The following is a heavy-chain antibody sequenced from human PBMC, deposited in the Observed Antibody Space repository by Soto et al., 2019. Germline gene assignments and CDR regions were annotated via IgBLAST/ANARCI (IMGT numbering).Heavy chain of an antibody. J-gene: IGHJ6*03. Sequence: ASVKVSCKASGYTFTSYGISWVRQAPGQGLEWMGWISAYNGNTNYAQKLQGRVTMTTDTSTSTAYMELRSLRSVDTAVYYCARCRGFDDYYYYYMDVWGKGTTVTVSS. V-gene: IGHV1-18*01. CDR3: ARCRGFDDYYYYYMDV. CDR1: GYTFTSYG. CDR2: ISAYNGNT.